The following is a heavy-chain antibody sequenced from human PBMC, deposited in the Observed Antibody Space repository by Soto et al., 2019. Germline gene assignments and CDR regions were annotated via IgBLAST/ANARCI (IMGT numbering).Heavy chain of an antibody. Sequence: GGSLRLSCAASGFTFSDFYMSWVRQAPGKGLEWVSYISSNSGTFTNYAESVEGRFTISRDNAKNTLYLQMNSLRAEDTAVYYCETYLFGWSKPWDSWGQGTLVTASS. V-gene: IGHV3-11*06. CDR2: ISSNSGTFT. CDR1: GFTFSDFY. D-gene: IGHD2-21*01. CDR3: ETYLFGWSKPWDS. J-gene: IGHJ4*02.